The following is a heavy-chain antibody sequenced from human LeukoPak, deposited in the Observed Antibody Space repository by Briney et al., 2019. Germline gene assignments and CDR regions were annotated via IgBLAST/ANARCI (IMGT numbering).Heavy chain of an antibody. CDR3: ARGERYCGGDCSVFDY. V-gene: IGHV4-59*01. D-gene: IGHD2-21*02. Sequence: SETLSLTCTVSGGSLSSYYWSWIRQPPGKGLEWIGYIYYSGSTNYNPSLKSRVTISVDTSKNQFSLKLSSVTAADTAVYYCARGERYCGGDCSVFDYWGQGTLVTVSS. CDR2: IYYSGST. CDR1: GGSLSSYY. J-gene: IGHJ4*02.